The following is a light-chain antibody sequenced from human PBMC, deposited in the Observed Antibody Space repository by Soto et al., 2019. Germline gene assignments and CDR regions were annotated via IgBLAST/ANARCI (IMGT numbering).Light chain of an antibody. V-gene: IGKV1-27*01. CDR1: QGISTH. CDR2: AAS. CDR3: QKYNSAPFT. Sequence: DIPMTQSPSSLSASVGDRVTITCRASQGISTHLGWYQQKPGKVPELLIYAASALQSGVPSRFSGSGSGTDFTLTINGLQPEDVATYFCQKYNSAPFTFGPGTKVHIK. J-gene: IGKJ3*01.